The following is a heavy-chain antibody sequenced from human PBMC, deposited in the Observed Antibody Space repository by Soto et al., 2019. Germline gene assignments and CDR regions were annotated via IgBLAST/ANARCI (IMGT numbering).Heavy chain of an antibody. CDR2: INPDSGDT. Sequence: VQSGTEVRKPGASMKVSCKTSRFIFTGYFMHWVWQAPGQGLEWMGWINPDSGDTNYAQKFQGRVTMTRDTSIDTAYLELSGLRPDDTGVFCCARSHSAYYYYGMDVWGQGTTVTVSS. CDR3: ARSHSAYYYYGMDV. J-gene: IGHJ6*02. V-gene: IGHV1-2*02. CDR1: RFIFTGYF.